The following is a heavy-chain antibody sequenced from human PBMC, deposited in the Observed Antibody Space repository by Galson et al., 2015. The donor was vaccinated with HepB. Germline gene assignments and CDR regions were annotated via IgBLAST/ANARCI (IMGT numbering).Heavy chain of an antibody. CDR3: ARGKLGYCSGGSCYVLWFDP. CDR2: ISAYNGNT. J-gene: IGHJ5*02. D-gene: IGHD2-15*01. Sequence: QSGAEVKKPGESLKISCKASGYTFTSYGISWVRQAPGQGLEWMGWISAYNGNTNYAQKLQGRVTMTTDTSTSTAYMELRSLRSDDTAVYYCARGKLGYCSGGSCYVLWFDPWGQGTLVTVSS. CDR1: GYTFTSYG. V-gene: IGHV1-18*04.